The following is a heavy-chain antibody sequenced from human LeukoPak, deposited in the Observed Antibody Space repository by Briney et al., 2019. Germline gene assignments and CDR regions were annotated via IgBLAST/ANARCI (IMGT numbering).Heavy chain of an antibody. D-gene: IGHD3-10*02. J-gene: IGHJ4*02. CDR2: ISHSGSAE. CDR1: GFSFSSYS. Sequence: RGSLSPSCAASGFSFSSYSMNWVRQAPGKGLEWISYISHSGSAEHYTDSVKGRFTISRDNAKNALYLQMNSLRAEDTAVYFCARDYVFAFDYWSQGTLVTVSS. CDR3: ARDYVFAFDY. V-gene: IGHV3-48*01.